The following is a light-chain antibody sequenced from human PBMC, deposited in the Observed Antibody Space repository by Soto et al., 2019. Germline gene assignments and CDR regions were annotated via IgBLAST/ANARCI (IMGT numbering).Light chain of an antibody. Sequence: QSVLTQPPSVSGAPGQRVTISCTGSSSNIGAGTDVPWYQQLPGKAPKLLIYGNTNRPSGVPDRFSGSKSGTSASLAITGLQAEDEDDYYCQSSDSILSGYLVFGGGTKLTVL. CDR2: GNT. CDR3: QSSDSILSGYLV. J-gene: IGLJ2*01. CDR1: SSNIGAGTD. V-gene: IGLV1-40*01.